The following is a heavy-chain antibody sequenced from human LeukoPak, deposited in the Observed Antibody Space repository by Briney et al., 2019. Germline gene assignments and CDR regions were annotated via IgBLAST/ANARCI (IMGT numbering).Heavy chain of an antibody. D-gene: IGHD3-22*01. CDR1: GFTFSSYA. CDR3: ARDVTYYYDSSGCPGY. Sequence: GGSLRLSCAASGFTFSSYAMSWVRQAPGKGLEWVSGICGSGGSTYHADSVKGRFTISRDNSKNTLYLQMTSLRAEDTAVYYCARDVTYYYDSSGCPGYWGQGTLVTVSS. V-gene: IGHV3-23*01. J-gene: IGHJ4*02. CDR2: ICGSGGST.